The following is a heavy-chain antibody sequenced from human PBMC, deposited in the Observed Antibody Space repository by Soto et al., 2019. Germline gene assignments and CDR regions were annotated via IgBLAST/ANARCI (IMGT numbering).Heavy chain of an antibody. CDR3: ARVKGGTTRRAFGS. V-gene: IGHV4-31*02. Sequence: PSETLSLTCTVSGDSISSGGYYWSWMRQLPGKGLEWIGYIYDNGGAYYSPSLRGRVVISVDRSENQFSLRLNPVTAADTAGYYCARVKGGTTRRAFGSWGQGTLVTVSS. D-gene: IGHD1-7*01. CDR2: IYDNGGA. J-gene: IGHJ4*02. CDR1: GDSISSGGYY.